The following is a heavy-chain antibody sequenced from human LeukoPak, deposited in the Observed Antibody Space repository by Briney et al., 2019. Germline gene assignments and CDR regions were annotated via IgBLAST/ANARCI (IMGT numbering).Heavy chain of an antibody. V-gene: IGHV3-23*01. J-gene: IGHJ4*02. Sequence: PGGSLRLSCAASGFTFSTYAMSWVRQAPGKGLEWVSGITDSGRNTYYADSVKGRFSFSRDNSKNTLYLQMNSLRAEDTALYYCAKDGVPYGDPDVYYFDHWGQGTLVTVSS. D-gene: IGHD4-17*01. CDR2: ITDSGRNT. CDR3: AKDGVPYGDPDVYYFDH. CDR1: GFTFSTYA.